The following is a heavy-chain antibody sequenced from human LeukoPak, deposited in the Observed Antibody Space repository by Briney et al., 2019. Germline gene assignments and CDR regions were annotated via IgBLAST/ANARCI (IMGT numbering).Heavy chain of an antibody. J-gene: IGHJ4*02. CDR1: GVSISSFY. CDR2: IYTSGST. V-gene: IGHV4-4*07. Sequence: PSESLSLTCAVSGVSISSFYWSWIRQPAGKGLEWIGRIYTSGSTNYNPSLNSRVTMSLDTSKNQFSLKLTSVTAADTAVYYCPRNLYYYDSSGYQFDSWGQGTLVTVSS. CDR3: PRNLYYYDSSGYQFDS. D-gene: IGHD3-22*01.